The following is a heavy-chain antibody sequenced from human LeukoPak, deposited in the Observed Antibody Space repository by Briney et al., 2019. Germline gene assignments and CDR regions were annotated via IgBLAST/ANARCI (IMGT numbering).Heavy chain of an antibody. V-gene: IGHV4-34*01. D-gene: IGHD1-26*01. CDR3: ARALVGAHLDY. CDR2: IDHSGST. Sequence: TETLSLTCAVYGGSFSGYYYWSWIRQPPGKGLEWIGEIDHSGSTNYNPSLKSRLTISVDTSKNQFSLRLNSVTAADTAVYYCARALVGAHLDYWGQGTLVTVSS. CDR1: GGSFSGYYY. J-gene: IGHJ4*02.